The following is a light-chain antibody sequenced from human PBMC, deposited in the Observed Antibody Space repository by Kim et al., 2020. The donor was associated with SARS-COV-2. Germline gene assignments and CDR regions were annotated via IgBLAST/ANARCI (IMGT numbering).Light chain of an antibody. CDR2: DNN. J-gene: IGLJ2*01. Sequence: GQNESVSRSGTSSSIGEDYVSWYKQFPGAAPKRLIFDNNERPSGIPDRFAGSKSGTSATLRITGLQTGDEADYYCGTWDSSLNVVVFGGGTQLTVL. V-gene: IGLV1-51*01. CDR3: GTWDSSLNVVV. CDR1: SSSIGEDY.